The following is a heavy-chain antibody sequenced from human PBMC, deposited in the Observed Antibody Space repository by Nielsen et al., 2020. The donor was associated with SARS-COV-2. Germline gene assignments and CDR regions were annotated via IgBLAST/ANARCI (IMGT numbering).Heavy chain of an antibody. J-gene: IGHJ6*02. Sequence: SLKISCAASGFTFDDYAMHWVRQTPGKGLEWVSAISWNSGSIAYADSVKGRFTISRDNAKNFLYLQMNSLRAEDTALYYCSKGYSSSYYSGMDVWGQGTTVTVSS. D-gene: IGHD6-6*01. V-gene: IGHV3-9*01. CDR3: SKGYSSSYYSGMDV. CDR2: ISWNSGSI. CDR1: GFTFDDYA.